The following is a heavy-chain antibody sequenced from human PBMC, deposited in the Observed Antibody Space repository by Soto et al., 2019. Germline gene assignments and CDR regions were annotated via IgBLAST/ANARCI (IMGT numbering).Heavy chain of an antibody. J-gene: IGHJ4*02. Sequence: EVQLVESGGGLVKPGGSLRLSCAASGFTFRSDSMNWVRQYPGKGLEWVSSISSISSYIYYADSVKGRFTISRDNAKNSLYLQMNSLKAEDTAVYYCARGTSFGVSLIDSWGQGTLVTVSS. CDR1: GFTFRSDS. CDR3: ARGTSFGVSLIDS. CDR2: ISSISSYI. D-gene: IGHD3-3*01. V-gene: IGHV3-21*01.